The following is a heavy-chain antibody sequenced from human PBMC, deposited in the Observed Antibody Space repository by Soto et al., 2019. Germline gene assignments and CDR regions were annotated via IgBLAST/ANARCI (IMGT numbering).Heavy chain of an antibody. Sequence: PSETLSLTCSVSDDPISLYYWSWIRQPPGKRLEWIGFVDYSGTTKYSPSLKSRVTISLDTSKNQFSLNLSSVTAADTAVYFCARGSRNWPEDYYFDLWGQGTLVTVSS. V-gene: IGHV4-59*01. J-gene: IGHJ4*02. CDR2: VDYSGTT. D-gene: IGHD6-13*01. CDR1: DDPISLYY. CDR3: ARGSRNWPEDYYFDL.